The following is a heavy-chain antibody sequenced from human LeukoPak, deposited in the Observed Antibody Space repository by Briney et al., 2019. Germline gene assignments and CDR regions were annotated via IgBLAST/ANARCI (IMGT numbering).Heavy chain of an antibody. CDR3: ARDQYYYDSSAPPLY. CDR2: INPSGGST. Sequence: GASVKVSCKASGYTFTSYYMHWVRQAPGQGLEWMGIINPSGGSTSYAQKFQGRVTMTRDTSTSTVYMELSSLRSEDTAVYYCARDQYYYDSSAPPLYWGQGTLVTVSS. CDR1: GYTFTSYY. V-gene: IGHV1-46*01. J-gene: IGHJ4*02. D-gene: IGHD3-22*01.